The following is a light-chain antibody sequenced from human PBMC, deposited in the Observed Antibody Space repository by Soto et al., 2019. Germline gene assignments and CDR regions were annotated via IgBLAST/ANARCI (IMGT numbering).Light chain of an antibody. CDR1: SSNIGNNY. CDR2: ENN. CDR3: GTWDSSLSVV. Sequence: QAAVTQPPSVSAAPGQKVTISCSGSSSNIGNNYVSWYQQLPGTAPKLLIYENNKRPSGIPDRFSGSKSGTSATLGITGLQTGDEADYYCGTWDSSLSVVFGGGTKLTVL. V-gene: IGLV1-51*02. J-gene: IGLJ2*01.